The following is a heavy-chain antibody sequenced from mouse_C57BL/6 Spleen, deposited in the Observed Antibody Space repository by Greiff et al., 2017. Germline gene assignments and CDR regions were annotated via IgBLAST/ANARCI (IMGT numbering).Heavy chain of an antibody. CDR1: GYTFTSYW. J-gene: IGHJ4*01. Sequence: QVQLQQPGAELVKPGASVKMSCKASGYTFTSYWITWVKQRPGQGLEWIGDIYPGSGSPNYNEKFKSKATLTVDTSSSTAYMQLSSLTSEDSAVYYCARPIDGYYLYAMDYWGQGTSVTVSA. CDR2: IYPGSGSP. CDR3: ARPIDGYYLYAMDY. D-gene: IGHD2-3*01. V-gene: IGHV1-55*01.